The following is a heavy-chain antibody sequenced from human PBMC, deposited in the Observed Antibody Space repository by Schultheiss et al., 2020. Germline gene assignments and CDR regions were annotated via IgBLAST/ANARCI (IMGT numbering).Heavy chain of an antibody. CDR2: INPNSGGT. CDR1: GYTFTGYY. V-gene: IGHV1-2*06. D-gene: IGHD5-12*01. Sequence: ASVKVSCKASGYTFTGYYMHWVRQAPGQGLEWMGRINPNSGGTNYAQKFQGRVTMTRDTSISTAYMDLRRLRSDDTAIYFCARGRYSGYDYDFAYWGLGTLVTVSS. J-gene: IGHJ4*02. CDR3: ARGRYSGYDYDFAY.